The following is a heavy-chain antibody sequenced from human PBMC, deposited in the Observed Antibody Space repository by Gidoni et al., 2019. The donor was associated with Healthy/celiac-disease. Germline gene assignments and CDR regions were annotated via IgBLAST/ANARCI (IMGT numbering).Heavy chain of an antibody. CDR3: ARVPYCGGDCSLYYFDY. Sequence: VQLVESGGGLVQPGGSLRLCCAASGLTFSNYRMHWVRQTPGKVLVWVSRIHNAGSSKIYADSVKGRFTISRDNAKNTLYLQMNSLRAEDTAVYYCARVPYCGGDCSLYYFDYWGQGTLVTVSS. CDR2: IHNAGSSK. J-gene: IGHJ4*02. V-gene: IGHV3-74*01. D-gene: IGHD2-21*02. CDR1: GLTFSNYR.